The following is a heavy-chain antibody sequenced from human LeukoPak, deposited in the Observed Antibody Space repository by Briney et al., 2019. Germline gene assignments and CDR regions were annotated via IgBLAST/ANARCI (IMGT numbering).Heavy chain of an antibody. Sequence: GGSMRLSCAASGFTFSSFSMSWVRQAPGKGLEYVSGIGRTTYYAESVKGRFTISRDNSKNTLFLQMNSLRAEDTAVYYCAKRGLYGTVPFYGMDVWGQGTTVTVSS. V-gene: IGHV3-23*01. CDR1: GFTFSSFS. CDR3: AKRGLYGTVPFYGMDV. D-gene: IGHD2-8*02. J-gene: IGHJ6*02. CDR2: IGRTT.